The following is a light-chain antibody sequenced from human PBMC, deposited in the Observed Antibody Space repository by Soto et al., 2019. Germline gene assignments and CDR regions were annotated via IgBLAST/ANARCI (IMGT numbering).Light chain of an antibody. J-gene: IGLJ2*01. Sequence: QSALTQPASVSGSPGQSITLSCTGTSSDVGAYNYVSWYQQHPVKAPKLMIYDVSSRPSGISNRFSGSKSGNTASLTISGVQAEDEADYYCSSYASSSTVIFGGGTKVTVL. CDR1: SSDVGAYNY. V-gene: IGLV2-14*01. CDR2: DVS. CDR3: SSYASSSTVI.